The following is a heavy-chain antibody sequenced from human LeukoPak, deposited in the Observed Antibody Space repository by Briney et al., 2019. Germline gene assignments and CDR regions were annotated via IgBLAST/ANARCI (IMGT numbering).Heavy chain of an antibody. CDR3: AKEGLLWFGELLLGGDYFDY. J-gene: IGHJ4*02. V-gene: IGHV3-23*01. Sequence: GSLRLSCAASGFTFSSYGMSWVRQAPGKGLEWVSAISGSGGSTYYADSVKGRFTISRDNSKNTLYLQMNSLRAEDTAVYYCAKEGLLWFGELLLGGDYFDYWGQGTLVTVSS. D-gene: IGHD3-10*01. CDR1: GFTFSSYG. CDR2: ISGSGGST.